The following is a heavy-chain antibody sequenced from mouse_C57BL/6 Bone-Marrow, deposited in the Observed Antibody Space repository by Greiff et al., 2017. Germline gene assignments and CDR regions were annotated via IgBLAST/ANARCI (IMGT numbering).Heavy chain of an antibody. CDR1: GYTFTNYW. J-gene: IGHJ3*01. CDR3: ARGDGRGVFAY. V-gene: IGHV1-63*01. CDR2: IYPGGGYT. D-gene: IGHD2-3*01. Sequence: QVQLKESGAELVRPGTSVKMSCKASGYTFTNYWIGWAKQRPGHGLEWIGDIYPGGGYTNYNEKFKGKATLTADKSSSTAYMQFSSLTSEDSAIYYCARGDGRGVFAYWGQGTLVTVSA.